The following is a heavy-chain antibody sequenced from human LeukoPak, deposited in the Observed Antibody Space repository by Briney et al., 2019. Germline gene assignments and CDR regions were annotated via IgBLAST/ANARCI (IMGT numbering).Heavy chain of an antibody. Sequence: PGGSLRLSCAASGFTVSSNYMNWVRQAPGKGLEWVSSISSSSSYIYYADSVKGRFTISRDNAKNSLYLQMNSLRAEDTAVYYCARDPSSGDYGPYYFDYWGQGTLVTVSS. CDR1: GFTVSSNY. V-gene: IGHV3-21*01. J-gene: IGHJ4*02. D-gene: IGHD4-17*01. CDR2: ISSSSSYI. CDR3: ARDPSSGDYGPYYFDY.